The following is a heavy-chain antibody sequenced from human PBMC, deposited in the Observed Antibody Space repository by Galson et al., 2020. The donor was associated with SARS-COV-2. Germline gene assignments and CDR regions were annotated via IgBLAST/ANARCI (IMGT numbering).Heavy chain of an antibody. CDR3: LSYSSTRQNH. Sequence: GESLKIYCSASGFIFSAYAMHWVRQAPGKGLEYVSAISSNGETSFYADSVNGRFTMSRDNSKNMFYLQMTALRLEDTAFYFCLSYSSTRQNHWGQGTLVTVSS. D-gene: IGHD2-2*01. CDR2: ISSNGETS. V-gene: IGHV3-64D*06. CDR1: GFIFSAYA. J-gene: IGHJ5*02.